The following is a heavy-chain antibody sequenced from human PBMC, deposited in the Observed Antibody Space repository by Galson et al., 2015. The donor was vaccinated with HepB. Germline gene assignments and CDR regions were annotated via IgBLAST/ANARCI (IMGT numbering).Heavy chain of an antibody. Sequence: SLRLSCAASGFTFSSYAMSWVRQAPGKGLEWVSAISGSGGSTYYADSVKGRFTISRDNSKNTLYLQMNSLRAEDTAVYYCAKDRSSSWYGGTPFDYWGQGTLVTVSS. CDR2: ISGSGGST. D-gene: IGHD6-13*01. J-gene: IGHJ4*02. V-gene: IGHV3-23*01. CDR1: GFTFSSYA. CDR3: AKDRSSSWYGGTPFDY.